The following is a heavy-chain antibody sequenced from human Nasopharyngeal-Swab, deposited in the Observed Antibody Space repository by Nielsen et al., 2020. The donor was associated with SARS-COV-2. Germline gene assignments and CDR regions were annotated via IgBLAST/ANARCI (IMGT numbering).Heavy chain of an antibody. Sequence: ASVKVSCKASGYTFTGNHIHWVRQAPGQGLEWMGWIGANSGDTNYAQKFQGRVTMTRDTSISTAYMELSSLNSDDTAVYYCARAVDTSGYSNFNWYFDLWGRGTLVTVSS. V-gene: IGHV1-2*02. D-gene: IGHD3-22*01. CDR1: GYTFTGNH. CDR2: IGANSGDT. CDR3: ARAVDTSGYSNFNWYFDL. J-gene: IGHJ2*01.